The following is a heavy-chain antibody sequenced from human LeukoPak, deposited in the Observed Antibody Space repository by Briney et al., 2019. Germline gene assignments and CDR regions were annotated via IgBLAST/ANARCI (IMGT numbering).Heavy chain of an antibody. CDR3: AREHWRHYDY. CDR2: ISSSSTI. V-gene: IGHV3-48*01. J-gene: IGHJ4*02. Sequence: PGGSLRLSCAASGFTFSSYSMNRVRQAPGKGLEWVSYISSSSTIYYADSVKGRFTISRDNAKNSLYLQMNSLRAEDTAVYYCAREHWRHYDYWGQGTLVTVSS. CDR1: GFTFSSYS. D-gene: IGHD1-1*01.